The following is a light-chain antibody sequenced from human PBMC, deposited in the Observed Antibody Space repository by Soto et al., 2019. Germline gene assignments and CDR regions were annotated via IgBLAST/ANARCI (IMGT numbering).Light chain of an antibody. CDR2: EDN. V-gene: IGLV1-51*02. J-gene: IGLJ2*01. CDR1: TSNMAKNF. Sequence: QSVLTQPPSVSAAPGQKVSISCSGGTSNMAKNFVSWYQQFPGAAPKLLMYEDNKRPSGIPDRFSGSKSGTSATLGITGLQTGDEADYYCGTWDSSLRTVVFGGGTKLTVL. CDR3: GTWDSSLRTVV.